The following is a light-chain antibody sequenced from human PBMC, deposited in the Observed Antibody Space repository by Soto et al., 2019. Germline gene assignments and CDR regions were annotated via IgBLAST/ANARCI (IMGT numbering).Light chain of an antibody. CDR1: SSDVGGYNY. Sequence: SVLTQPRSVSGSPGQSVTISCTGTSSDVGGYNYVSWYQHHPGKAPKLMIYDVSKRPSGVPDRFSGSKSGNTASLTISGLQAEDEADYYCCSYAGSYTFPYVFGTGTKVTVL. J-gene: IGLJ1*01. V-gene: IGLV2-11*01. CDR3: CSYAGSYTFPYV. CDR2: DVS.